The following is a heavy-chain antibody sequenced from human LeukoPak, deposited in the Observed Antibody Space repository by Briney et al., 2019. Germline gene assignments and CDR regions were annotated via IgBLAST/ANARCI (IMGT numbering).Heavy chain of an antibody. CDR1: GFTFSSYA. V-gene: IGHV3-23*01. Sequence: GGSLRLSCAASGFTFSSYAMSWVRQAPGKRLEWFSAISGSGGSTYYVESVKGRFTISRDNSKNTLYLQMNSLRAEDTAVYYCAKDLPRDFWSGLIYYFVYWGQGTLVTVSS. D-gene: IGHD3-3*01. CDR2: ISGSGGST. J-gene: IGHJ4*02. CDR3: AKDLPRDFWSGLIYYFVY.